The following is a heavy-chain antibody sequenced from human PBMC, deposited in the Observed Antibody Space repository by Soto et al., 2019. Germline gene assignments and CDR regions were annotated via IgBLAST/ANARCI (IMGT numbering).Heavy chain of an antibody. CDR1: GYSFTNYW. J-gene: IGHJ4*02. CDR3: ARLHQVDTATVGFDY. V-gene: IGHV5-51*01. Sequence: GESLKISCKGSGYSFTNYWIGWVRQMPGKGLEWMGVIYPGDFDTRYSPSFQGQVTISADKSISTAYLQWSSLKASDTAMYYCARLHQVDTATVGFDYWGQGTLVTVSS. CDR2: IYPGDFDT. D-gene: IGHD5-18*01.